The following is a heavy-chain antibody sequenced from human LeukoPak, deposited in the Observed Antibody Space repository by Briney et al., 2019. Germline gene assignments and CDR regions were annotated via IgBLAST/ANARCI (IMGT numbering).Heavy chain of an antibody. J-gene: IGHJ5*02. CDR2: INPSGGST. D-gene: IGHD3-3*01. CDR1: GYTFTNYY. V-gene: IGHV1-46*03. CDR3: ASSNAYYDFWSGYGLWFDP. Sequence: ASVKVSCKGSGYTFTNYYMHWVRQAPGQGLEWMGIINPSGGSTSYAQKFQGRVTMTRDTSTSTVYMELSSLRSEDTAVYYCASSNAYYDFWSGYGLWFDPWGQGTLVTVSS.